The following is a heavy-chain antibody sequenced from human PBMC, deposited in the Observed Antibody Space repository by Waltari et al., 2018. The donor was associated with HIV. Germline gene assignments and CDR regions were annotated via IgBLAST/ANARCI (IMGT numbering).Heavy chain of an antibody. V-gene: IGHV1-2*02. CDR1: GYTFTGYY. CDR2: INPKRGGK. CDR3: ARGPPYYYGLGSPGGGWFDP. Sequence: QVQLVQSGAEVKKPGASVKVSCKASGYTFTGYYLHWARQAPGQGLEGMGWINPKRGGKNYAQKLQGRGTMTRDTSISTAYMELGRLRADDTAVYYCARGPPYYYGLGSPGGGWFDPWGQGTLVTVSS. J-gene: IGHJ5*02. D-gene: IGHD3-10*01.